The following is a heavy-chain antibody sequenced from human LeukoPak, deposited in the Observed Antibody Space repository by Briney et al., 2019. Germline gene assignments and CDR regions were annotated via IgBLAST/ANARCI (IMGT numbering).Heavy chain of an antibody. CDR3: AIDPYYYDSSGYHDY. CDR1: GYTFTSYY. CDR2: INPNSGGT. D-gene: IGHD3-22*01. V-gene: IGHV1-2*02. J-gene: IGHJ4*02. Sequence: ASVKVSCKASGYTFTSYYMHWVRQAPGQGLEWMGWINPNSGGTNYAQKFQGRVNMTRDASISTACMELSRLRSDDTAVYYCAIDPYYYDSSGYHDYWGQGTLVTVSS.